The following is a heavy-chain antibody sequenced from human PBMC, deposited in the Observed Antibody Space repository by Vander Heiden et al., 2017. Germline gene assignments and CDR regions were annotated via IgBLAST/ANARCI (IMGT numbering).Heavy chain of an antibody. CDR3: ARGRGLGYDYVWGSYRSGNYFDY. V-gene: IGHV4-34*01. Sequence: QVQLQQWGAGLLKPSETLSLTCAVYGGSFRGYYWGWIRQPPGKGLEWIGEINHSGSTNYNPSLKSRVTISVDTSKNQFSLKLSSVTAADTAVYYCARGRGLGYDYVWGSYRSGNYFDYWGQGTLVTVSS. D-gene: IGHD3-16*02. CDR2: INHSGST. J-gene: IGHJ4*02. CDR1: GGSFRGYY.